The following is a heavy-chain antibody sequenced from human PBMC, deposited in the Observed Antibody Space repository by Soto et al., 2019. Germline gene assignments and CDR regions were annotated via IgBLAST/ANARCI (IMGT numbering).Heavy chain of an antibody. J-gene: IGHJ6*02. CDR2: IYYSGST. V-gene: IGHV4-59*01. CDR1: GGTTSRYY. Sequence: PEKLSLRYTVSGGTTSRYYWRWSRQPPGKGLEWIGYIYYSGSTNYNPSLKSRVTISVDTSKNQFSLKLSSVTAADTAVYYCARECSWGSGYYNVRSGLDVWGQGTMVTVAS. CDR3: ARECSWGSGYYNVRSGLDV. D-gene: IGHD2-15*01.